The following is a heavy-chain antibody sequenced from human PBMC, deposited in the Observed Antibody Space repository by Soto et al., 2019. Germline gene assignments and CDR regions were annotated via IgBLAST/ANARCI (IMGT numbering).Heavy chain of an antibody. J-gene: IGHJ6*02. CDR1: GFTFSSYA. Sequence: EVQLLESGGGLVQPGGSLRLSCAASGFTFSSYAMSWVRQAPGKGLEWVSAISGSGGSTYYADSVKGRFSISRDNSKNTLYLQMNSLRAEDTAVYYCAKPIAVAGRMDVWGQGTTVTVSS. CDR2: ISGSGGST. D-gene: IGHD6-19*01. V-gene: IGHV3-23*01. CDR3: AKPIAVAGRMDV.